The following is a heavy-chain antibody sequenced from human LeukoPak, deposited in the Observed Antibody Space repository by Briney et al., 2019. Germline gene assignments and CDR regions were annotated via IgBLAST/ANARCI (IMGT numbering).Heavy chain of an antibody. CDR3: ARDEGGWHRHWFDP. D-gene: IGHD6-19*01. J-gene: IGHJ5*02. CDR2: ISYDGSNK. V-gene: IGHV3-30-3*01. CDR1: GFTFSSYA. Sequence: GGSLRLSCAASGFTFSSYAMHWVRQAPGKGLEWVAVISYDGSNKYYADSVKGRFTISRDNSKNTLYLQMNSLRPEDTAVYYCARDEGGWHRHWFDPWGQGTLVTVSS.